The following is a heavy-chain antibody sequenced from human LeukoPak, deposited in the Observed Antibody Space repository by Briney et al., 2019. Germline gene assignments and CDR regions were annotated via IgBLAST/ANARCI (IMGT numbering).Heavy chain of an antibody. V-gene: IGHV3-74*01. J-gene: IGHJ4*02. Sequence: GGSLRLSCAASGFTFSSYWMHWVRQAPGKGLVWVSHINSDGSSTSYADSVKGRFTISRDNAKNMVYLQMNSLRDEDTAVYYCVCTFDYWGQGTLVTASS. CDR1: GFTFSSYW. D-gene: IGHD2-8*01. CDR3: VCTFDY. CDR2: INSDGSST.